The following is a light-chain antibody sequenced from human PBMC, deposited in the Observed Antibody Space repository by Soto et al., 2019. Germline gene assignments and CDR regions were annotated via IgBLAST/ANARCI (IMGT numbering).Light chain of an antibody. CDR3: QKYSSAST. CDR1: QSINNW. V-gene: IGKV1-5*03. J-gene: IGKJ1*01. Sequence: DIQMTQSPSTLSASVGDRVTITCRASQSINNWLAWYQQKPVKAPKLLIYRASSLKNGVPSRFSGRGSGTEFIFTITSLQPDVFATYYCQKYSSASTFGQGTKVEI. CDR2: RAS.